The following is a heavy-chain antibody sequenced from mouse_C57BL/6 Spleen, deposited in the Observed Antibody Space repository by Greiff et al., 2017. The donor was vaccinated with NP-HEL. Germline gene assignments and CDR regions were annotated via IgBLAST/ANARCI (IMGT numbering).Heavy chain of an antibody. CDR1: GYTFTDYY. D-gene: IGHD1-1*01. J-gene: IGHJ2*01. CDR2: INPNNGGT. V-gene: IGHV1-26*01. CDR3: AREGSKWYFDY. Sequence: EVQLQQSGPELVKPGASVKISCKASGYTFTDYYMNWVKQSHGKSLEWIGDINPNNGGTSYNQKFKGKATLTVDKSSSTAYMELRSLTSEDSAVYYCAREGSKWYFDYWGQGTTLTVSS.